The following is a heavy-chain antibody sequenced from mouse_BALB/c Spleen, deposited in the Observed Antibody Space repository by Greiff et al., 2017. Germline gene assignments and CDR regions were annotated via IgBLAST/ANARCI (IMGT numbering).Heavy chain of an antibody. CDR2: IYPGDGDT. Sequence: VKLMESGPELVKPGASVKISCKASGYAFSSSWMNWVKQRPGQGLEWIGRIYPGDGDTNYNGKFKGKATLTADKSSSTAYMQLSSLTSVDSAVYFCARLLLRSSYRAMDYWGQGTSVTVSS. D-gene: IGHD1-1*01. J-gene: IGHJ4*01. V-gene: IGHV1-82*01. CDR1: GYAFSSSW. CDR3: ARLLLRSSYRAMDY.